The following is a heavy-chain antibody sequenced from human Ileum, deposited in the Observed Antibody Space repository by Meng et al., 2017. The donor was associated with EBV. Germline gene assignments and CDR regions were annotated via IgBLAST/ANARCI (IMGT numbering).Heavy chain of an antibody. Sequence: QVQLQQSGPGLGRPSETLSLTCTVSGASVTSSGYYWSWLRRSPGKGLEWLGYVNYNGGSTYNPSLKSRVTIFIDTSKKQFYLNLTSATAADTAIYYCARDLRVGGAFDYWGQGTLVTVSS. D-gene: IGHD1-26*01. J-gene: IGHJ4*02. V-gene: IGHV4-61*08. CDR3: ARDLRVGGAFDY. CDR2: VNYNGGS. CDR1: GASVTSSGYY.